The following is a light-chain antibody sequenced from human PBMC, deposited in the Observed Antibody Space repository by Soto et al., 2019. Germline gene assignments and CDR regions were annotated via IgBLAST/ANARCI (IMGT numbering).Light chain of an antibody. CDR1: QSVSSN. CDR3: QQYDNWPPGVT. V-gene: IGKV3-15*01. J-gene: IGKJ3*01. Sequence: EIVMTQSTATLSLSPGERATLSCRASQSVSSNLAWYQQKPGQAPRLLIYVASTRANGIPARFSGSGSGTEFTLTISSLQSEDFAVYYCQQYDNWPPGVTFGPGTKVDI. CDR2: VAS.